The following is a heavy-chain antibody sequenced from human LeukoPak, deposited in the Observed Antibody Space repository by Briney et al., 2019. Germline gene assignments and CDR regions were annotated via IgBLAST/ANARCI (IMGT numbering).Heavy chain of an antibody. Sequence: GESLKISCKGSGYSFTNYWIGWVRQMPGKGLEWMGIIYPGDSDTRYSPSFQGHVTISADKSINTAYLQWSSLKASDTAIYYCARPSGSSSWEDLDYWGQGTLVTVSS. V-gene: IGHV5-51*01. CDR1: GYSFTNYW. CDR3: ARPSGSSSWEDLDY. D-gene: IGHD6-13*01. CDR2: IYPGDSDT. J-gene: IGHJ4*02.